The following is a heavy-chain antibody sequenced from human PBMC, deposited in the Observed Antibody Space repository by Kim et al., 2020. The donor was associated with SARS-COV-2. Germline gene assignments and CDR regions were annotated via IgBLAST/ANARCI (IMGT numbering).Heavy chain of an antibody. J-gene: IGHJ4*02. CDR2: YI. Sequence: YIYYADSVKGRFTISRDNAKNSLYLQMNSLRAEDTAVYYCASLTTAHLLDYWGQGTLVTVSS. V-gene: IGHV3-21*01. CDR3: ASLTTAHLLDY. D-gene: IGHD4-17*01.